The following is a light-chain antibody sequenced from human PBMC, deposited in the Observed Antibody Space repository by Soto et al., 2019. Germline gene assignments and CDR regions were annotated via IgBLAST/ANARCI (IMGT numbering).Light chain of an antibody. CDR1: QSVSTY. J-gene: IGKJ5*01. CDR2: DES. Sequence: EISWTHSPSTVSLAPLERPTLSCRARQSVSTYLAWYQQKPGQASRLIIYDESNRATGIPSRFSGSGSAKDFTLNIRSLATEDFAVYYCQKRSSWITVGQGTRLEIK. V-gene: IGKV3-11*01. CDR3: QKRSSWIT.